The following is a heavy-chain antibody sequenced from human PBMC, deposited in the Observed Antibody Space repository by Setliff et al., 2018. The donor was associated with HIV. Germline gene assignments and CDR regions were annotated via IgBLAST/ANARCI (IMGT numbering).Heavy chain of an antibody. CDR2: IRYDGSYR. CDR1: GFTFISYG. V-gene: IGHV3-30*02. Sequence: GGSLRLSCAVSGFTFISYGMYWVRQAPGEGLEWVAFIRYDGSYRYYVDSVKGRFTISRDNSKNTMFLQMNSLRVEDTAIYYCAKMHTAMDPDTFDIWGQGTMVTVSS. D-gene: IGHD5-18*01. J-gene: IGHJ3*02. CDR3: AKMHTAMDPDTFDI.